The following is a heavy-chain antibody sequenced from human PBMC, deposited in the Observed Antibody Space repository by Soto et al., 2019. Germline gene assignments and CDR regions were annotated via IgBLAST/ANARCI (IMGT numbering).Heavy chain of an antibody. CDR2: ISAYNGNT. D-gene: IGHD1-26*01. CDR1: GYTFTSYG. CDR3: ARDLGGSYYAPVDY. J-gene: IGHJ4*02. Sequence: QVQLVQSGAEVKKPGASVKVSCKASGYTFTSYGISWVRQAPGQGLGWMGWISAYNGNTKYAQKLQGRVTMTTETSTSKAYMELRSLRSDDTAVYYCARDLGGSYYAPVDYWGQGTLVTVSS. V-gene: IGHV1-18*01.